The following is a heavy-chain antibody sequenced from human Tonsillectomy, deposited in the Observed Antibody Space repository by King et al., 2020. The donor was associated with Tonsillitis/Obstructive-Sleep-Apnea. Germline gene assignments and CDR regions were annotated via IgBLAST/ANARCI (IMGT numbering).Heavy chain of an antibody. CDR2: IIPILGIA. V-gene: IGHV1-69*10. Sequence: QLVQSGAEVKKPGSSVKVSCKASGGTFSSYAISWVRQAPGQGLEWMGGIIPILGIANYAQKFQGRVTITADKSTSTAYMELSSLRSEDTAVYYCAGGGGTRVKYYFDYWGQGTLVTVSS. CDR1: GGTFSSYA. J-gene: IGHJ4*02. D-gene: IGHD2-8*01. CDR3: AGGGGTRVKYYFDY.